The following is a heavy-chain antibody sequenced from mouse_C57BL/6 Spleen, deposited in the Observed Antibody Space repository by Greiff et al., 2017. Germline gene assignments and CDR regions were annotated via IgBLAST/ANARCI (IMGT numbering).Heavy chain of an antibody. V-gene: IGHV1-80*01. Sequence: VQLQQSGAELVKPGASVKISCKASGYAFSSYWMNWVKQRPGKGLEWIGQIYPGDGDTNYNGKFKGKATLTADKSSSTAYMQLSSPTSEYSAVYFCAPSAGGNSDYFDYWGQGTTLTVSS. D-gene: IGHD2-1*01. CDR3: APSAGGNSDYFDY. CDR2: IYPGDGDT. CDR1: GYAFSSYW. J-gene: IGHJ2*01.